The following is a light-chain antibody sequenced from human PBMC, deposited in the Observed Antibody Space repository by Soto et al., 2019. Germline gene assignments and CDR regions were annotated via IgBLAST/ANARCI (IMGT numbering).Light chain of an antibody. CDR1: QSVLYSSNNKNY. V-gene: IGKV4-1*01. CDR2: WAS. Sequence: DIVMTQSPDSLAVPLGERATINCKSSQSVLYSSNNKNYLAWYQQKPGQPPKLLMYWASTRESGVPDRFSGSGSGTDFTLTISSLQAEDVAVYYCQQYYSTPPTFGQGTKVEIK. CDR3: QQYYSTPPT. J-gene: IGKJ1*01.